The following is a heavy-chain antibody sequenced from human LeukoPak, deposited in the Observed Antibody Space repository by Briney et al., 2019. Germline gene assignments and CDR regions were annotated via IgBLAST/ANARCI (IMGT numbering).Heavy chain of an antibody. CDR3: ARPYSSGWYGDFDY. CDR1: EFIFGSYA. J-gene: IGHJ4*02. CDR2: ISYDGSNK. D-gene: IGHD6-19*01. Sequence: PGGSLRLSCAASEFIFGSYAMHWVRQAPGKGLEWVAVISYDGSNKYYADSVKGRFTISRDNSMNTLYLQMNSLRAEDTAVYYCARPYSSGWYGDFDYWGQGTQVTVSS. V-gene: IGHV3-30-3*01.